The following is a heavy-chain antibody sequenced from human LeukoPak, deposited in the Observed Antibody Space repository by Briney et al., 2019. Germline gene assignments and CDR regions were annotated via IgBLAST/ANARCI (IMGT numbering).Heavy chain of an antibody. CDR2: IKQDGSEK. CDR1: GFTFGTYW. V-gene: IGHV3-7*01. CDR3: ARDIFGGTYYYDSSGSKGYFDY. J-gene: IGHJ4*02. D-gene: IGHD3-22*01. Sequence: GGSLRLSCAASGFTFGTYWMSWVRQAPGKGLEWVATIKQDGSEKYYVDSVKGRFTISRDNAKNSLYLQMNSLRAEDTAVYYCARDIFGGTYYYDSSGSKGYFDYWGQGTLVTVSS.